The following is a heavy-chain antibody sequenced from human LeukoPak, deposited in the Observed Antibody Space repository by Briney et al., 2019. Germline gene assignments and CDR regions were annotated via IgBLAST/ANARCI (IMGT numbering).Heavy chain of an antibody. CDR2: THHTGSS. Sequence: SQTLSLTCAVSGGSLNSGSYSWSWIRQPPGKGLEWIGFTHHTGSSSHNPSLKSRVTISLEAYNNQFSLRLSSVTAADTAVYYCASLYYGDYISYFNYWGQGIMVFVSS. J-gene: IGHJ4*02. CDR1: GGSLNSGSYS. D-gene: IGHD4-17*01. CDR3: ASLYYGDYISYFNY. V-gene: IGHV4-30-2*01.